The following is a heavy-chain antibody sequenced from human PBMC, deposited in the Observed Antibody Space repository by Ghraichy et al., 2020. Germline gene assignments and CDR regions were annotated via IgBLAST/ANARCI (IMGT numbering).Heavy chain of an antibody. D-gene: IGHD6-13*01. J-gene: IGHJ3*02. V-gene: IGHV4-39*07. Sequence: SETLSLTCTVSGGSISSSSYYWGWIRQPPGKGLEWIGSIYYSGSTYYNPSLKSRVTISVDTSKNQFSLKLSSVTAADTAVYYCASAVIAAAGTAAFDIWGQGTMVTVSS. CDR3: ASAVIAAAGTAAFDI. CDR2: IYYSGST. CDR1: GGSISSSSYY.